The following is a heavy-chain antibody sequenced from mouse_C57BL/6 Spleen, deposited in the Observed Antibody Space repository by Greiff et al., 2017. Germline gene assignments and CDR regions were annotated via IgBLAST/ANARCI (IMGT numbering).Heavy chain of an antibody. D-gene: IGHD1-1*01. V-gene: IGHV2-9-1*01. CDR3: ARSPRYYYGSSPWFAY. J-gene: IGHJ3*01. Sequence: VNVVESGPGLVAPSQSLSITCTVSGFSLTSYAISWVRQPPGKGLEWLGVIWTGGCTNYNSALKSRLSISKDNCKSQVFLKMNSLQTDDTARYYCARSPRYYYGSSPWFAYWGQGTLVTVSA. CDR1: GFSLTSYA. CDR2: IWTGGCT.